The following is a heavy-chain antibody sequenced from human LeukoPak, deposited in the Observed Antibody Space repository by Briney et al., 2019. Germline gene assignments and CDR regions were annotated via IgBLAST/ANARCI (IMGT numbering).Heavy chain of an antibody. J-gene: IGHJ4*02. CDR3: AKTRGYDFWSGYFDY. V-gene: IGHV3-9*01. D-gene: IGHD3-3*01. CDR1: GFTFDDYA. CDR2: ISWNSGSI. Sequence: PGRSLRLSCAASGFTFDDYAMHWVRQAPGKGLEWVSGISWNSGSIGYADSVKGRFTISRDNAKNSLYLQMNSLRAEDTALYYCAKTRGYDFWSGYFDYWGQGTLVTVSS.